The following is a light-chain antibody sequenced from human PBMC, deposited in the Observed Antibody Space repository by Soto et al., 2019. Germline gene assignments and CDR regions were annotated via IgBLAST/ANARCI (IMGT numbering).Light chain of an antibody. Sequence: DVVMTQSPLSLPVTLGQPASISCRSSQSLIHSDGNTYLSWFQQRPGQSPRRLIYEVSDRDSGVPDRFTDSGSGTDFTLKISRVEAEDVGVYYCMQGTHWPWTFGQGTEVEIK. V-gene: IGKV2-30*02. CDR3: MQGTHWPWT. CDR1: QSLIHSDGNTY. CDR2: EVS. J-gene: IGKJ1*01.